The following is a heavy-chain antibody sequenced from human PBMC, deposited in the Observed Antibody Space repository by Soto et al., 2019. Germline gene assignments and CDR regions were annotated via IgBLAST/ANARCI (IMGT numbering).Heavy chain of an antibody. CDR1: GYTFTSYG. CDR2: ISAYNGNT. CDR3: ARDRVGATFLDY. Sequence: GAAVKVSCKASGYTFTSYGVSWVRQAPGQGLEWMGWISAYNGNTNYAQKLQGRVTMTTDTSTSTAYMELRSLRSDDTAVYYAARDRVGATFLDYWAKAPLGAFSS. J-gene: IGHJ4*02. D-gene: IGHD1-26*01. V-gene: IGHV1-18*01.